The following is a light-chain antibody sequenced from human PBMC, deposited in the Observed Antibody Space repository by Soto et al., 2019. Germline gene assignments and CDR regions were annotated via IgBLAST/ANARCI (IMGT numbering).Light chain of an antibody. CDR2: EVS. CDR3: GSYAGSSAFYV. V-gene: IGLV2-14*01. J-gene: IGLJ1*01. CDR1: SSDVGYYNF. Sequence: QSVLTQPASVSGSPGQSITISCTGTSSDVGYYNFVSWYQQHPGKAPKLIIYEVSNRPSGVSNRFSASKSGNTASLTISGLQAEDEADYHCGSYAGSSAFYVFGTGTKLTVL.